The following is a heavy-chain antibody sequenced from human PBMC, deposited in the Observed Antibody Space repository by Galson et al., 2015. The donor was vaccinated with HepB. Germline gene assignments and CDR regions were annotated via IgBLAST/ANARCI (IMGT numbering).Heavy chain of an antibody. Sequence: SLRLSGAASGFTFSNYTMNWVRQAPGKGLEWVSSISSRSTFISYSDSVKVRFTISRDNAKVSLYLQLNNLKAEDTAVYYCASIPYSGIGGATVLTFWGQGTLVAVSS. D-gene: IGHD1-26*01. CDR2: ISSRSTFI. J-gene: IGHJ4*02. V-gene: IGHV3-21*01. CDR3: ASIPYSGIGGATVLTF. CDR1: GFTFSNYT.